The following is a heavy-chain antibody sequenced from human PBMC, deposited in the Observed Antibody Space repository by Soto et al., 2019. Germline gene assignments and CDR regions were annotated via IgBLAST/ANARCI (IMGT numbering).Heavy chain of an antibody. J-gene: IGHJ4*02. V-gene: IGHV3-23*01. CDR2: IGVPADST. D-gene: IGHD2-15*01. Sequence: SGGSLRLSCAASGFTFSSHCISWARQAPGKGLELVSAIGVPADSTHYADCVKGRFTIYRDNSKNTLSLQMNSMRVEDTDVYYGYCSVCSPGYWRQGTLVTVSS. CDR1: GFTFSSHC. CDR3: YCSVCSPGY.